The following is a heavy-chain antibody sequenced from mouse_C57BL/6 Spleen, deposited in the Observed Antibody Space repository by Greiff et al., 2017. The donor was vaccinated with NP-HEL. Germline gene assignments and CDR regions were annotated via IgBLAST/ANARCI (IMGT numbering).Heavy chain of an antibody. D-gene: IGHD1-1*02. V-gene: IGHV5-9-1*02. CDR1: GFTFSSYA. J-gene: IGHJ1*03. CDR3: TRDMGKDRYFDV. CDR2: ISSGGDYI. Sequence: EVMLVESGEGLVKPGGSLKLSCAASGFTFSSYAMSWVRQTPEKRLEWVAYISSGGDYIYYADTVKGRFTISRDNARNTLYLQMSSLKSEDTAMYYCTRDMGKDRYFDVWGTGTTVTVSS.